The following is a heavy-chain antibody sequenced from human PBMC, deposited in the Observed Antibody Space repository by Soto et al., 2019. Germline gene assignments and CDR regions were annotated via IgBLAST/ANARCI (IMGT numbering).Heavy chain of an antibody. CDR1: GGSFSGYY. CDR3: ARGRRGYSYGYMVILDYFDY. Sequence: QVQLQQWGAGLLKPSETLSLTCAVYGGSFSGYYWSWIRHPPGKGLEWVGEINHSGSTNYNPSLKSRVTISVDTSKDQFSLKLSAVTAEDTAVYYCARGRRGYSYGYMVILDYFDYWGQGTLVTVSS. CDR2: INHSGST. V-gene: IGHV4-34*01. D-gene: IGHD5-18*01. J-gene: IGHJ4*02.